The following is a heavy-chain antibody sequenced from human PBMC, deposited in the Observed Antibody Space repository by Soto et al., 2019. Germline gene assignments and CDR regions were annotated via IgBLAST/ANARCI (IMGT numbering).Heavy chain of an antibody. CDR3: AKEDDFWSRYYGMDV. Sequence: PGGSLRLSCASSVFTFSSYAMSCVRHSPGKWLEWVSAISGSGGSTYYADSVKGRFTISRDNSKNTLYLQMNSLRAEDTAVYYCAKEDDFWSRYYGMDVWGQGTTVNVSS. CDR1: VFTFSSYA. D-gene: IGHD3-3*01. V-gene: IGHV3-23*01. CDR2: ISGSGGST. J-gene: IGHJ6*01.